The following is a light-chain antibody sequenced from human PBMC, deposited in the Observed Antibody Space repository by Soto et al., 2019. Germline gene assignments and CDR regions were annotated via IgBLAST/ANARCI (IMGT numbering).Light chain of an antibody. CDR1: SSDIGGYNF. Sequence: QSALTQPASVSGSPGQSITISCTGTSSDIGGYNFVSWYQQHPGKAPKLMIYEVSNRPSGVSNRFSGSKSGNTASLTISGLHAEDEAHYHCSSYSTSNTRFGPGTMGTAL. J-gene: IGLJ1*01. V-gene: IGLV2-14*01. CDR3: SSYSTSNTR. CDR2: EVS.